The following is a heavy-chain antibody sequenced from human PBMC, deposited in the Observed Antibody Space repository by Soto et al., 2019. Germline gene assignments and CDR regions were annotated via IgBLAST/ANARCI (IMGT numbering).Heavy chain of an antibody. V-gene: IGHV5-51*01. J-gene: IGHJ4*02. CDR2: IYPGDSGT. CDR3: ARTSGGYLYYFDY. D-gene: IGHD1-26*01. CDR1: GYPFRSYW. Sequence: PGESLKISCQGSGYPFRSYWIGWVRQMPGKGLEWMGIIYPGDSGTRYSPSFQGQVTISADKSIGTAYLQWSSLKASDSAMYYWARTSGGYLYYFDYWGQVNLVTVSS.